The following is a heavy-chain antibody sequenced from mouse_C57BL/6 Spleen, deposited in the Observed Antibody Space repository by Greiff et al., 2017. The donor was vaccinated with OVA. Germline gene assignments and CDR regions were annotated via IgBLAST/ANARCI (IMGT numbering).Heavy chain of an antibody. D-gene: IGHD2-12*01. J-gene: IGHJ2*01. CDR3: ARAGNDEVYYFDY. Sequence: VESGGGLVKPGGSLKLSCAASGFTFSSYAMSWVRQTPEKRLEWVATISDGGSYTYYPDNVKGRFTISRDNAKNNLYLQMSHLKSEDTAMYYCARAGNDEVYYFDYWGQGTTLTVSS. CDR2: ISDGGSYT. CDR1: GFTFSSYA. V-gene: IGHV5-4*01.